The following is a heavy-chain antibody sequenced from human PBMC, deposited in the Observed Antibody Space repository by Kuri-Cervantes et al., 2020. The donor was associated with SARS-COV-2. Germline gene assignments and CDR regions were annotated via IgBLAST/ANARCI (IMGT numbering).Heavy chain of an antibody. J-gene: IGHJ3*02. Sequence: ASVKVSCKASGCSFSSYAIHRVRQAPGQGLEWMGWINTATGNTHYSQKSQPRVTITRDTAASTEYMDLNSLRSEDTAAYYFAREVGYCDSGRCYGLDAFDIWGQGTMVTVSS. V-gene: IGHV1-3*04. CDR3: AREVGYCDSGRCYGLDAFDI. CDR2: INTATGNT. CDR1: GCSFSSYA. D-gene: IGHD2-2*01.